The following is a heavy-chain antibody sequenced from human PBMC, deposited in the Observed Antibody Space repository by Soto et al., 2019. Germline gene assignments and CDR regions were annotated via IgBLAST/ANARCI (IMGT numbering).Heavy chain of an antibody. CDR2: INAGNGNT. D-gene: IGHD2-2*01. Sequence: GASVKVSCKASGYTFTSYAMHWVRQAPGQRLEWMGWINAGNGNTKYSQKFQGRVTITRDTSASTAYMELSSLRSEDTAVYYCARGVARPAAMRPANFDYWGQGTLVTVSS. CDR3: ARGVARPAAMRPANFDY. CDR1: GYTFTSYA. J-gene: IGHJ4*02. V-gene: IGHV1-3*01.